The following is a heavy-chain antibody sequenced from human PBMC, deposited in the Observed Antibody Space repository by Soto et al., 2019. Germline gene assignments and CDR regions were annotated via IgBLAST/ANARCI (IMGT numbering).Heavy chain of an antibody. CDR1: GFTFSSYG. Sequence: QVQLVESGGGVVQPGRSLRLSCAASGFTFSSYGMHWVRQAPGKGLEWVAVIWYDGSKKYYADSVKGRFTISRDNSKNTLYLQKNSLRVEDTAVYYCATDDYYILTGYYNVHYYGIDVWGQGTTVTVSS. V-gene: IGHV3-33*01. CDR3: ATDDYYILTGYYNVHYYGIDV. D-gene: IGHD3-9*01. J-gene: IGHJ6*02. CDR2: IWYDGSKK.